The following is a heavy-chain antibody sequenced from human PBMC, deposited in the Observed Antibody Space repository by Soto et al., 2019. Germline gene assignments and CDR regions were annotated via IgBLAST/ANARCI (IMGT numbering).Heavy chain of an antibody. CDR1: RGSFSSSDYY. Sequence: SETLCLTCSVSRGSFSSSDYYWSWIRQHPGKGLEWIGDLCKSGSTNYTPTLKSRVSIVLDTNNNQLTLSLISAAATAAADYHCSRSKTDIVLTSLYYFGYLGQ. D-gene: IGHD5-12*01. J-gene: IGHJ4*02. CDR3: SRSKTDIVLTSLYYFGY. V-gene: IGHV4-30-4*03. CDR2: LCKSGST.